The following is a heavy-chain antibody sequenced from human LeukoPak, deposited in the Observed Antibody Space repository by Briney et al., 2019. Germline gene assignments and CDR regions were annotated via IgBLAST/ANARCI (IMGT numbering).Heavy chain of an antibody. Sequence: GASVKVSCKASGGTFSSYAISWVRQAPGQGLEWMGRIIPILGIANYAQKFQGRVTITADKSTSTAYMELSSLRSEDTAVYYCARGPAIQLGRFDYWGQGTLVTVSS. CDR1: GGTFSSYA. D-gene: IGHD5-18*01. J-gene: IGHJ4*02. V-gene: IGHV1-69*04. CDR2: IIPILGIA. CDR3: ARGPAIQLGRFDY.